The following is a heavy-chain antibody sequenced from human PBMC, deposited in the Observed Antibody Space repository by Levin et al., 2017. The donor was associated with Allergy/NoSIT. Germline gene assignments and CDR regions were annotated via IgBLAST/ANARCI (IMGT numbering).Heavy chain of an antibody. V-gene: IGHV3-23*01. CDR2: IRGNGGTR. J-gene: IGHJ6*03. CDR3: SKTSAPRLQVLLPYYYYYMDV. D-gene: IGHD2/OR15-2a*01. CDR1: GFTFNNFA. Sequence: GESLKISCAGSGFTFNNFAMNWVRQTPGKGLEWVSSIRGNGGTRDYADSVKGRFTISRDNSKNTLYLQMNSLRADDTAIYYFSKTSAPRLQVLLPYYYYYMDVWGKGTTVTVSS.